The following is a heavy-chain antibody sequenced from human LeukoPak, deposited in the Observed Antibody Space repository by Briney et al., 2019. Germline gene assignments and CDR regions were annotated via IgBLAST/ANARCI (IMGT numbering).Heavy chain of an antibody. CDR3: ARDQSGFLAEYFHH. D-gene: IGHD3-3*01. V-gene: IGHV3-21*01. CDR1: GFTFSSYS. CDR2: ISSSSSYI. Sequence: GGSLRLSCAASGFTFSSYSMNWVRQAPGKGLEWVSSISSSSSYIYYADSVKGRFTISRDNAKNSLYLQMNSLRAEDTAVYYRARDQSGFLAEYFHHWGQGTLVTVSS. J-gene: IGHJ1*01.